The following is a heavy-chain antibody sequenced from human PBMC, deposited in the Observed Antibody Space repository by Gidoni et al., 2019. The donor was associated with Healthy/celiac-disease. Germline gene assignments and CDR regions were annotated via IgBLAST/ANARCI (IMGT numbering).Heavy chain of an antibody. V-gene: IGHV4-31*03. J-gene: IGHJ5*02. CDR3: ARVSKYNWNYGWFDP. Sequence: QVQLQESGPGLVKPSQTLSLTCTVSGGSISSGGYYWSWIRQHPGKGLEWMGYIYYSGSTYYNPCLKSRVTISVDTSKNQCSLKLSSVTAAETAVYYCARVSKYNWNYGWFDPWGQGTLVTVSS. D-gene: IGHD1-7*01. CDR1: GGSISSGGYY. CDR2: IYYSGST.